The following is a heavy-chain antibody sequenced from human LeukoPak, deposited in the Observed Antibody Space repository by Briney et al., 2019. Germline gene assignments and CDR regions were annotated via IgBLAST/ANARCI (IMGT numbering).Heavy chain of an antibody. J-gene: IGHJ6*03. Sequence: SETLSLTCTVSGGSISSFYWTWIRQPPGKGLEWIGYIYYSGSTNYNPSLKSRVTISVDTSKNQFSLKLSSVTAADTAVYYCARERDIVGPMDVWGKGTTVTISS. CDR1: GGSISSFY. CDR3: ARERDIVGPMDV. CDR2: IYYSGST. D-gene: IGHD2-15*01. V-gene: IGHV4-59*01.